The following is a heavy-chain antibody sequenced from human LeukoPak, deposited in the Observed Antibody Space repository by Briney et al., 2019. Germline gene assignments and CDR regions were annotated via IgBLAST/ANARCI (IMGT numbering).Heavy chain of an antibody. D-gene: IGHD2-2*01. Sequence: SETLSLTCTVSGGSISSYYWSWIRQPPGKGLEWIGYIDYSGSTGYNPSLNSRVTISVDTSKNQFSLKLTSVTAADTAVYYCARTRTVYQYYYYMDVWGKGTTVTVAS. V-gene: IGHV4-59*01. J-gene: IGHJ6*03. CDR1: GGSISSYY. CDR3: ARTRTVYQYYYYMDV. CDR2: IDYSGST.